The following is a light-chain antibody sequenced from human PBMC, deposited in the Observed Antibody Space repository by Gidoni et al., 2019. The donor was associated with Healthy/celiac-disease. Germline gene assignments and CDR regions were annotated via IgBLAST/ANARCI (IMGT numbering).Light chain of an antibody. CDR1: QSVSSY. CDR2: DAS. V-gene: IGKV3-11*01. CDR3: QQRSNWPPRFT. Sequence: EIVLTQSPATLSLSPGESATLYCRASQSVSSYLAWYQQKPGQAPSLLIYDASNRATGIPARFSGSGSGTDFTLTISSLEPEDFAVYYCQQRSNWPPRFTFGPGTKVDIK. J-gene: IGKJ3*01.